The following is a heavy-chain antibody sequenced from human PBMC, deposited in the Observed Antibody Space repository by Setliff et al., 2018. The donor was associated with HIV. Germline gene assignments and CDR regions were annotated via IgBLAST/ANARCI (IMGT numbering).Heavy chain of an antibody. Sequence: GASVKVSCKASGYTFTSYYMHWVRQAPGQGLEWMGGIIPFLGVRDYAQKFQGRVTITADESTRTGYMELRSLQPEDTAVYYCARGTNYYDSHSFPQYYYNAMDVWGQGTTVTVSS. CDR1: GYTFTSYY. D-gene: IGHD3-10*01. CDR2: IIPFLGVR. J-gene: IGHJ6*02. CDR3: ARGTNYYDSHSFPQYYYNAMDV. V-gene: IGHV1-69*10.